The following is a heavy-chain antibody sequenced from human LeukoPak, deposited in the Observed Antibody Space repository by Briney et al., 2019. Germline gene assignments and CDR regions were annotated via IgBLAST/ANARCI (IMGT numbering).Heavy chain of an antibody. CDR2: ISGSDGTT. Sequence: TGGSLRLSCAASRFTFSTYAMSWVRQPPGKGLERVSAISGSDGTTYYADSVKGRFTISRDNSKNTLYLQLNSLRAEDTAVYYCARDGDCSGGSCYDYFQHWGQGTLVTVSS. CDR1: RFTFSTYA. D-gene: IGHD2-15*01. J-gene: IGHJ1*01. CDR3: ARDGDCSGGSCYDYFQH. V-gene: IGHV3-23*01.